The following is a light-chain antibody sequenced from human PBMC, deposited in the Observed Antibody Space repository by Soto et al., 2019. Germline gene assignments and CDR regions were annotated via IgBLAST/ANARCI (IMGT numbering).Light chain of an antibody. CDR1: SSDVGRYNY. J-gene: IGLJ2*01. CDR3: SSYAGNNKLI. CDR2: DVT. V-gene: IGLV2-8*01. Sequence: QSVLTQPPSASGSPGQSVTISCTGTSSDVGRYNYVSWYQQHPGKAPKLMIYDVTKRPSGVPDRFSGSKSGNTASLTVSGLQAEDEADYYCSSYAGNNKLIFGGGTQLTVL.